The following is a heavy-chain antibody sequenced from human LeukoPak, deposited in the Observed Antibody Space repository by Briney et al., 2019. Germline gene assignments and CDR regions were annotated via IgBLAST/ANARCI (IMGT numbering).Heavy chain of an antibody. CDR1: GFTFSRYW. D-gene: IGHD3-9*01. CDR2: ISSSGSTI. V-gene: IGHV3-48*04. Sequence: GGSLRLSCAASGFTFSRYWMSWVRQAPGKGLEWVSYISSSGSTIYYADCVMGRFTISRDNAKNSLYLQMNSLRAEDTAVYYCAREGLLTGYYSPFDYWGQGTLVTVSS. CDR3: AREGLLTGYYSPFDY. J-gene: IGHJ4*02.